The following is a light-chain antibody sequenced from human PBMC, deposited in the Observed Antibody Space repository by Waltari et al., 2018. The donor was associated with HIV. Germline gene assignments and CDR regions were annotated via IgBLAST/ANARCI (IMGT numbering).Light chain of an antibody. V-gene: IGLV2-14*03. Sequence: HSALTQPASVSGSPAQSITIPCPGTSSDVGGFTYVSWYRLHPGEVPKLMIFDVNNRPSGVSNRFSGSKSGNTASLTISGLQVEDEADYYCSSYTSSSIVIFGGGTKVTVL. J-gene: IGLJ2*01. CDR1: SSDVGGFTY. CDR2: DVN. CDR3: SSYTSSSIVI.